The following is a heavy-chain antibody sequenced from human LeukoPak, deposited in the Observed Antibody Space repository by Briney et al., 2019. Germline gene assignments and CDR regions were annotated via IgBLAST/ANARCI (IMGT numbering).Heavy chain of an antibody. CDR3: ARSTKYSSSYYYYGMDV. Sequence: VASVKVSCKASGGTFSSYAISWVRQAPGQGLEWTGRIIPIFGIANYAQKFQGRVTITADKSTSTAYMELSSLRSEDTAVYYCARSTKYSSSYYYYGMDVWGQGTTVTVSS. CDR2: IIPIFGIA. J-gene: IGHJ6*02. V-gene: IGHV1-69*04. D-gene: IGHD6-6*01. CDR1: GGTFSSYA.